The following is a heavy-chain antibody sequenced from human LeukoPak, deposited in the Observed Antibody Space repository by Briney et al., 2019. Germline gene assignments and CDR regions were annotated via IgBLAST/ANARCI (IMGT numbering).Heavy chain of an antibody. CDR1: GFTFSSYA. CDR2: ISASGGST. J-gene: IGHJ2*01. Sequence: GGSLRLSCAASGFTFSSYAMTWVRQAPGKGLEWVSSISASGGSTFYADSVKGRFTISRDNSKNTLYLQMNSLRAEDTAVYYCATPVSGATPSPYSHDLWGRGTLVTVCS. CDR3: ATPVSGATPSPYSHDL. D-gene: IGHD1-26*01. V-gene: IGHV3-23*01.